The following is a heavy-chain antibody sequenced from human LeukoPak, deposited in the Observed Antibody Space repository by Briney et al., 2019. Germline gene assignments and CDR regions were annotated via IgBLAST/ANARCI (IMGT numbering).Heavy chain of an antibody. J-gene: IGHJ4*02. CDR1: GGTFSSYA. D-gene: IGHD3-22*01. CDR2: IIPIFGTA. CDR3: ARSGYYSTYFDY. Sequence: PVKVSCKASGGTFSSYAISWVRQAPGQGLEWMGGIIPIFGTANYAQKFQGRVTITADKSTSTAYMELSSLRSEDTAVYYCARSGYYSTYFDYWGQGTLVTVSS. V-gene: IGHV1-69*06.